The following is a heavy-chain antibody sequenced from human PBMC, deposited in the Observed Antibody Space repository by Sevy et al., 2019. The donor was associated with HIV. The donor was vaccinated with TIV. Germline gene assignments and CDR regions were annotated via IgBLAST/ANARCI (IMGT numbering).Heavy chain of an antibody. J-gene: IGHJ6*02. CDR3: ATVRFLESTYYYGMDV. CDR2: ISAYNGNT. D-gene: IGHD3-3*01. V-gene: IGHV1-18*01. CDR1: GYTFTSYG. Sequence: ASVKVSCKASGYTFTSYGISWVRQAPGQGLEWMGWISAYNGNTNYAQKLQGRVTMTTDTSTRTAYMERRSLRSDDTAVYYCATVRFLESTYYYGMDVWGQGTTVTVSS.